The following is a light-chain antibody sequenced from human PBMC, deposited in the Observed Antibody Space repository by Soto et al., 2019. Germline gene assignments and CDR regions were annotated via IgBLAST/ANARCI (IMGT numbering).Light chain of an antibody. CDR2: EVN. V-gene: IGLV2-23*02. J-gene: IGLJ1*01. Sequence: QSVLTQPASVSGSPGQSITISCAGTGSDVGAYNLVSWYQQHPGKAPKLIIYEVNTRPSGISNRFSGSKSGDTASLTISGLDAEDEAYYFCCSYAGTVAYVFGTGTKVTVL. CDR3: CSYAGTVAYV. CDR1: GSDVGAYNL.